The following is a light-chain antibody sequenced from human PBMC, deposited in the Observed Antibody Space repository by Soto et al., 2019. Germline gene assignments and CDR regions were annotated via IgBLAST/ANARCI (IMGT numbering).Light chain of an antibody. Sequence: DIQMTQSPSSLSASVGDRVTITCRASQSISSYLNWYQQKPGKAPKLLIYGASSLQSGVPSRFSASTSGTDFTLIISSLQPEDFATYSCQQSYTTPVTFGGGTKVEIK. CDR2: GAS. V-gene: IGKV1-39*01. J-gene: IGKJ4*01. CDR3: QQSYTTPVT. CDR1: QSISSY.